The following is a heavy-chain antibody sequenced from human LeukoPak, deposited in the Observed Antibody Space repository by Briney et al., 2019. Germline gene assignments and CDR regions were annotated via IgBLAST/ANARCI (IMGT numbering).Heavy chain of an antibody. CDR1: GYTFTGYY. CDR3: ARVSYYYGSGSYKDAFDI. D-gene: IGHD3-10*01. Sequence: ASVKVSCKASGYTFTGYYMHWVRQAPGQGLEWTGWISPNSGGTNYAQKFQGRVTMTRDTSISTAYMELSRLRSDDTAVYYCARVSYYYGSGSYKDAFDIWGRGTMVTVSS. J-gene: IGHJ3*02. CDR2: ISPNSGGT. V-gene: IGHV1-2*02.